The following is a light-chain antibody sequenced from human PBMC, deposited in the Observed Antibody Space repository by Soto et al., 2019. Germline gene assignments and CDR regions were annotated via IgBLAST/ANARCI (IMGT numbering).Light chain of an antibody. CDR2: LNSDGSH. CDR3: QTWGSGIVV. J-gene: IGLJ2*01. Sequence: QLVLTQSPSASASLGASVKLTCTLSSGHSNYAIAWHQQQSEKGPRYLMKLNSDGSHSKGDGIPDRFSGSSSGAERYLTIPSRQSEDAADYYCQTWGSGIVVFGGGTKLTVL. CDR1: SGHSNYA. V-gene: IGLV4-69*01.